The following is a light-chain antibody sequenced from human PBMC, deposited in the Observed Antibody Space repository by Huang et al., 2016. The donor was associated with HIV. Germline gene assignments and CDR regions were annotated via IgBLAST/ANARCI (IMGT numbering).Light chain of an antibody. CDR2: LGS. CDR1: QSLLHSNGYNY. CDR3: MQALQTPPYT. Sequence: DIVMTQSPLSLPVTPGEPASISCNSSQSLLHSNGYNYLDWYLQKPAQSPRLLIYLGSDRASGVPDRFSGSGSDTDFTLKISRVEAEDVGVYYCMQALQTPPYTFGQGTKLEIK. J-gene: IGKJ2*01. V-gene: IGKV2-28*01.